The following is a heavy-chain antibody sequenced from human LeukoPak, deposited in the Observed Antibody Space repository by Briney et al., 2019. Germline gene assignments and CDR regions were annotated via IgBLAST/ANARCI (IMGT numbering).Heavy chain of an antibody. D-gene: IGHD2-8*01. Sequence: GGSLRLSCAASGFTFSSYGMYWVRQAPGKGLEWVSTISGSGGSTYYADSGKGRFTVSRDNSKNTLYLQMNSLRAEDTAVYYCAKDRTYCTNAICYNAFDIWGQGTMITVSS. CDR1: GFTFSSYG. CDR3: AKDRTYCTNAICYNAFDI. J-gene: IGHJ3*02. CDR2: ISGSGGST. V-gene: IGHV3-23*01.